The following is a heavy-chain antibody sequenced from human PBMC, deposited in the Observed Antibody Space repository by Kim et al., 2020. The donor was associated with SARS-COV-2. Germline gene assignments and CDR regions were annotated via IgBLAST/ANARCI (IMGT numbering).Heavy chain of an antibody. Sequence: SETLSLTCNVSGASISTYYWNWIRQTPGKGLEWIGYIYHRGGTSYKPSLKSRVTISLDTSKNQFSLKLTSVTATDTAVYYCARMIPNNIPGFHHSYALDVWGPGTTVTVSS. J-gene: IGHJ6*02. CDR3: ARMIPNNIPGFHHSYALDV. CDR1: GASISTYY. CDR2: IYHRGGT. V-gene: IGHV4-59*01. D-gene: IGHD3-16*01.